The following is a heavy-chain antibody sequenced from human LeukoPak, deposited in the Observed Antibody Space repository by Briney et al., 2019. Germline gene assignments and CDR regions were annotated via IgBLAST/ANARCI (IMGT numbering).Heavy chain of an antibody. CDR3: ARGFYGSGSSVFDY. D-gene: IGHD3-10*01. J-gene: IGHJ4*02. CDR2: INPNSGGT. Sequence: ASVKVSCKASGYTFTGYYMHWVQQAPGQGLEWMGWINPNSGGTNYAQKFQGRVTMTRDTSISTAYMELSSLRSEDTAVYYCARGFYGSGSSVFDYWGQGTLVTVSS. CDR1: GYTFTGYY. V-gene: IGHV1-2*02.